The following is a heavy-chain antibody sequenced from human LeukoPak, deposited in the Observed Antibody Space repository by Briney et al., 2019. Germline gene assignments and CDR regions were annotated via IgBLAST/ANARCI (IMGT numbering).Heavy chain of an antibody. CDR2: IIPFLDTS. CDR1: GGTFSNYA. Sequence: ASVKVSCKASGGTFSNYALSWVRQAPGQGLEWMGAIIPFLDTSNYPPKFQDRVTTTTDESTSTAYMELSSLRSDDTAVYYCARAQAGNYDWPLDLWGQGTLVTVSS. D-gene: IGHD5-12*01. CDR3: ARAQAGNYDWPLDL. V-gene: IGHV1-69*05. J-gene: IGHJ5*02.